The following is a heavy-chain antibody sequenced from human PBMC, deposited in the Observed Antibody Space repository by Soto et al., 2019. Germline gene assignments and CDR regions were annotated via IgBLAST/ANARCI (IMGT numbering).Heavy chain of an antibody. CDR1: GGTFSSYA. V-gene: IGHV1-69*12. D-gene: IGHD6-13*01. J-gene: IGHJ6*02. CDR2: IIPIFGTA. Sequence: QVQLVQSGAEVKKPGSLVKVSCKASGGTFSSYAISWVRQAPGQGLEWMGGIIPIFGTADYAQKFQGRVTITADESTSTAYMELSSLRSEDTAVYYCASLIAAAGPPHSPRYYYGMDVWGQGTTVTVSS. CDR3: ASLIAAAGPPHSPRYYYGMDV.